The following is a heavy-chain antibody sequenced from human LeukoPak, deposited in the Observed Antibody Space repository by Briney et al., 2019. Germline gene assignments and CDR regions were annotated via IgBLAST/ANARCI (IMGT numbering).Heavy chain of an antibody. V-gene: IGHV4-59*01. J-gene: IGHJ6*02. Sequence: SETLSLTCSVSDGSINSYYWNWIRRPPGKGLEWIGYIYYNGNTNYSPSLKSRLTMSVDTSKNLFSLKVSSVTAADTAVYYCARGRSNYHGMDVWVQGTTVTVSS. CDR1: DGSINSYY. D-gene: IGHD1-26*01. CDR3: ARGRSNYHGMDV. CDR2: IYYNGNT.